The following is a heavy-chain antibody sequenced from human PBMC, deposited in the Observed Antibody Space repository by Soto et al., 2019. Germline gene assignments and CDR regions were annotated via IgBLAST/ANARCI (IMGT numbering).Heavy chain of an antibody. CDR3: ARDNRGSFDY. V-gene: IGHV3-33*01. D-gene: IGHD3-10*01. J-gene: IGHJ4*02. Sequence: QVQLVESGGGVVQPGRSLRLSCAASGFTFSSYGMHWVRQAPGKGLEWVAVIWYDGSNKYYAGSVKGRFTISRDNSKNTLYLQMNSLRAEDTAVYYCARDNRGSFDYWGQGTLVTVSS. CDR1: GFTFSSYG. CDR2: IWYDGSNK.